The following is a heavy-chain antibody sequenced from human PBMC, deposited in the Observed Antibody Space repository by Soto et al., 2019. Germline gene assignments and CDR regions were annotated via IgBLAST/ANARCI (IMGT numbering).Heavy chain of an antibody. V-gene: IGHV4-4*02. J-gene: IGHJ5*02. Sequence: SETLSLTCAVSGGSISSSNWWSWVRQPPGKGLEWIGEIYHSGSTNYNPSLKRRVTISVDTSKNQFSLKLSSVTAADTAVYYWASRRDWFDPWGQGTLVTVSS. CDR1: GGSISSSNW. CDR3: ASRRDWFDP. CDR2: IYHSGST.